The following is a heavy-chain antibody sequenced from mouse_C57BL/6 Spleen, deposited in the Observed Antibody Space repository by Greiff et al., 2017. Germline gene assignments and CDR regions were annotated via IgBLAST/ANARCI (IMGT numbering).Heavy chain of an antibody. Sequence: EVNVVESEGGLVQPGSSMKLSCTASGFTFSDYYMAWVRQVPEKGLEWVANINYDGSSTYYLDSLKSRFIISRDNAKNILYLQMSSLKSEDTATYYCARDRGYDGYYYLDYWGQGTTLTVSS. CDR1: GFTFSDYY. V-gene: IGHV5-16*01. D-gene: IGHD2-3*01. J-gene: IGHJ2*01. CDR3: ARDRGYDGYYYLDY. CDR2: INYDGSST.